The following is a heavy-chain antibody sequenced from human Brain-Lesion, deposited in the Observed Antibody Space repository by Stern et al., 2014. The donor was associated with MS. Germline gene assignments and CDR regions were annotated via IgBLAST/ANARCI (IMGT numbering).Heavy chain of an antibody. V-gene: IGHV4-39*01. CDR1: GGSVGSTSYA. J-gene: IGHJ5*02. Sequence: VQLVESGPGLVKPSETLSLTCTVAGGSVGSTSYAWAWIRQPPGKGLEWIGAIYYRGNTSYSPSLTSRLPIPLHTPQHSFSRSLRSVTAADTAVYYCAGEEDIRYCSGGSCTGNWFDPWGQGTLVTVSS. CDR3: AGEEDIRYCSGGSCTGNWFDP. CDR2: IYYRGNT. D-gene: IGHD2-15*01.